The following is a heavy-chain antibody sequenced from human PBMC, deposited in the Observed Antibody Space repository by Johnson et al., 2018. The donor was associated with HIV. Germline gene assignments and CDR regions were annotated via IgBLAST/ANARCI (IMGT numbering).Heavy chain of an antibody. CDR1: GFSFDAYG. CDR2: ISFHSGTI. CDR3: VKEDSSGYYYGMGAFDF. D-gene: IGHD3-22*01. Sequence: VQLVESGGGLVQPGRSLRLYCAASGFSFDAYGMHWVRQPPGKGLEWVAGISFHSGTIGYADSVKGRFTISRDNAKNSLYLQLNSLRPEDTALYYCVKEDSSGYYYGMGAFDFWGQGTMVTVSS. J-gene: IGHJ3*01. V-gene: IGHV3-9*01.